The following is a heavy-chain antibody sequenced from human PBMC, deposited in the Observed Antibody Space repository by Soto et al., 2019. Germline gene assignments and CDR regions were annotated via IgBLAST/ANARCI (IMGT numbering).Heavy chain of an antibody. J-gene: IGHJ2*01. CDR1: GCTFTNYG. CDR2: ISAYNGNT. Sequence: QVQLVQSGSEVKKPGASVKVSCKASGCTFTNYGMSWVRQAPGQGLEWMGWISAYNGNTNHAQNFQGRVTMTTDTSTNKGYMEVRSLGFDDTAVYYCARCYCSVGSCYSCWHFDLWGRGALVTVSS. V-gene: IGHV1-18*01. CDR3: ARCYCSVGSCYSCWHFDL. D-gene: IGHD2-15*01.